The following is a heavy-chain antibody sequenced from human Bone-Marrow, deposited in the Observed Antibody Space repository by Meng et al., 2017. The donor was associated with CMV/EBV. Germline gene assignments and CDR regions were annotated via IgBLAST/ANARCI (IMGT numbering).Heavy chain of an antibody. CDR1: GGSVSSGSYY. D-gene: IGHD6-13*01. V-gene: IGHV3-11*04. CDR2: ISSSGSTI. J-gene: IGHJ4*02. Sequence: LSLTCTVSGGSVSSGSYYWSWIRQPPGKGLEWVSYISSSGSTIYYADSVKGRFTISRDNAKNSLYLQMNSLRAEDTAVYYCARDSSSWYFSSDYWGQGTLVTVSS. CDR3: ARDSSSWYFSSDY.